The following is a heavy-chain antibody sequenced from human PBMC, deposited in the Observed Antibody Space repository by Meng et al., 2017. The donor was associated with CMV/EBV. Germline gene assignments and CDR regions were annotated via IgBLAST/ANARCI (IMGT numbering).Heavy chain of an antibody. CDR3: ARGPYSSSWYGCWFDP. CDR1: GYTFTSYD. Sequence: SGYTFTSYDINWVRQATGQELEWMRWMNPDSGNTGYAQKFQGRVTMTRNTSISAAYMELSSLRSEDTAVYYCARGPYSSSWYGCWFDPWGQGTLVTVSS. J-gene: IGHJ5*02. D-gene: IGHD6-13*01. CDR2: MNPDSGNT. V-gene: IGHV1-8*01.